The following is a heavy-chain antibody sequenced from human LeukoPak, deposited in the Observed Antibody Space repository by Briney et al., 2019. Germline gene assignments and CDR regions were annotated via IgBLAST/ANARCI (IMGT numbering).Heavy chain of an antibody. CDR3: ASHSTYYSDSSRGDYFDY. Sequence: GGSLRLSCAASGFTFSSYAMHWVRQAPGKGLEWVAVISYDGSYKDYADSVKGRFTISRDNSKSTLYLQMNSLRAEDTAVYYCASHSTYYSDSSRGDYFDYWGQGTLVTVSS. J-gene: IGHJ4*02. V-gene: IGHV3-30*04. CDR1: GFTFSSYA. D-gene: IGHD3-22*01. CDR2: ISYDGSYK.